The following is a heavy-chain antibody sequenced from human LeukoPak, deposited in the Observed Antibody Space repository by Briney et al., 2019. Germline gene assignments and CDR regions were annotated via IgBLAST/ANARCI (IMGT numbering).Heavy chain of an antibody. CDR3: ANDWYGDAFDI. J-gene: IGHJ3*02. CDR1: GFSFTNAW. CDR2: ISYDGSNK. V-gene: IGHV3-30*18. D-gene: IGHD6-13*01. Sequence: GGSLRLSCAASGFSFTNAWMSWVRQAPGKGLEWVAVISYDGSNKYYADPVKGRFTISRDNSKNTLYLQMNSLRAEDTAVYYCANDWYGDAFDIWGQGTMVTVSS.